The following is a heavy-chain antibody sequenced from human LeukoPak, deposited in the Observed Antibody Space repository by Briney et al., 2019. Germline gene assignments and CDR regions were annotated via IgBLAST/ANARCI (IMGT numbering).Heavy chain of an antibody. CDR2: IYYSGST. Sequence: SETLSLTCTVSGGSVSSGSYYWSWIRQPPGKGLEWIGYIYYSGSTNYNPSLKSRVTISVDTSKNQFSLKLSSVTAADTAVYYCARQHSIYDFWSGYYQRAEYFQHWGQGTLVTVSS. CDR1: GGSVSSGSYY. D-gene: IGHD3-3*01. CDR3: ARQHSIYDFWSGYYQRAEYFQH. V-gene: IGHV4-61*01. J-gene: IGHJ1*01.